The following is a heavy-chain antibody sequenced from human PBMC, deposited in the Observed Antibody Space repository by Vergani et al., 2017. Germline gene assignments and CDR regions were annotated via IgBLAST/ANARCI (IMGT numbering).Heavy chain of an antibody. J-gene: IGHJ4*02. Sequence: QVQLQQWGAGLLKPSETLSLTCAVYGGSFSGYYWSWIRQPPGKGLEWIGYIYYSGSTNYNPSLKSRVTISVDTSKNQFSLKLSSVTAADTAVYYCARDSHYYGSGSDYWGQGTLVTVSS. V-gene: IGHV4-34*11. CDR2: IYYSGST. CDR1: GGSFSGYY. CDR3: ARDSHYYGSGSDY. D-gene: IGHD3-10*01.